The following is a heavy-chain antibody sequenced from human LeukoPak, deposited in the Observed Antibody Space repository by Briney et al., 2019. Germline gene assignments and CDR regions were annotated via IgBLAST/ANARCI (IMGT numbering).Heavy chain of an antibody. Sequence: SQTLSLTCAISGDSVSSNSAAWNWTRQSPSRGLEWLGRTYYRSKWYNDYALSVKSRISINPDTSKNQFSLQLNSVTAEDTAVYYCASEGGRGRSEYWGQGTLVTVSS. CDR3: ASEGGRGRSEY. CDR2: TYYRSKWYN. V-gene: IGHV6-1*01. J-gene: IGHJ4*02. D-gene: IGHD3-16*01. CDR1: GDSVSSNSAA.